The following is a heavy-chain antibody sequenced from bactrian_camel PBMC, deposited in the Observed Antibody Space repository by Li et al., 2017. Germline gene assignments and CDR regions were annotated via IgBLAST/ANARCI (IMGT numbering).Heavy chain of an antibody. Sequence: HVQLVESGGGSVQAGGSLRLSCVASGYTCMGWFRQAPGKEREGVAATRADGITSYTDSVKGRFTISQDNAKNTLYLQMNSLKPEDTAMYYCAASGRLYCEGGYVAFSSWGRGTQVTVS. V-gene: IGHV3S55*01. J-gene: IGHJ6*01. D-gene: IGHD2*01. CDR1: GYTC. CDR3: AASGRLYCEGGYVAFSS. CDR2: TRADGIT.